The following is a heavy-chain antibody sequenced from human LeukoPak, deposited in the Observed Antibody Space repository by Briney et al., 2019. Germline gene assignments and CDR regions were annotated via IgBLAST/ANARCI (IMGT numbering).Heavy chain of an antibody. J-gene: IGHJ4*02. CDR3: AKSGVRGVILPLYFDY. Sequence: GGSLRLSCAASGFTFSSYAMSWVRQAPGKGLEWVSAISGSGGSTYYADSVKGRFTISRDNSKNTLYLQMNSLRAEDTAVYYCAKSGVRGVILPLYFDYWGQGTLVTVSS. D-gene: IGHD3-10*01. V-gene: IGHV3-23*01. CDR2: ISGSGGST. CDR1: GFTFSSYA.